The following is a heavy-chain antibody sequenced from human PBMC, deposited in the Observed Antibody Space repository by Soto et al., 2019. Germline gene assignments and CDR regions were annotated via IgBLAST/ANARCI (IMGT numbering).Heavy chain of an antibody. CDR1: GGTFSSYA. V-gene: IGHV1-69*01. CDR2: IIPIFGTA. CDR3: ARKHGAYSSGWYAFDI. Sequence: QVQLVQSGAEVKKPGSSVKVSCKVSGGTFSSYAISCVRQAPGQGLEWMGGIIPIFGTANYAQKFQGRVTITADESTSTAYMELSSLRSEDTAVYYCARKHGAYSSGWYAFDIWGQGTMVTVSS. J-gene: IGHJ3*02. D-gene: IGHD6-19*01.